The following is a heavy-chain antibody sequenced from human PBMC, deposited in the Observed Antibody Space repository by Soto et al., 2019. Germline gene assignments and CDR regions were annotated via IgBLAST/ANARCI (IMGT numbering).Heavy chain of an antibody. CDR3: ARPTSVIRGYSYGQYDY. D-gene: IGHD5-18*01. J-gene: IGHJ4*02. Sequence: SVKVSCKASGGTFSSYTISWVRQAPGQGLEWMGRIIPILGIANYAQKFQGRVTITADKSTSTAYMELSSLRSEDTAVYYCARPTSVIRGYSYGQYDYWGQGTLVTVSS. V-gene: IGHV1-69*02. CDR1: GGTFSSYT. CDR2: IIPILGIA.